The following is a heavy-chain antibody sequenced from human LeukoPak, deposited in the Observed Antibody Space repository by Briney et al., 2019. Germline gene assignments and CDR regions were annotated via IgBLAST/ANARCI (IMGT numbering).Heavy chain of an antibody. D-gene: IGHD6-13*01. V-gene: IGHV3-7*01. CDR3: ARDGTAAGLYFDL. CDR1: GFTFSSYW. J-gene: IGHJ4*01. CDR2: IRQDGGEK. Sequence: GGSLRLSCAVSGFTFSSYWMNWVRQAPGKGLEWVASIRQDGGEKSYVDSVEGRFTISRDNTKNSLYLQMNSLRAEDTAVYYCARDGTAAGLYFDLWGQGTLVTDSS.